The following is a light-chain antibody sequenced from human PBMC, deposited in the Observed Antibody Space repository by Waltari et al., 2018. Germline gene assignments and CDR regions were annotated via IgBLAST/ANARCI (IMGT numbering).Light chain of an antibody. V-gene: IGKV3-15*01. J-gene: IGKJ2*01. Sequence: EIVMTQSPVILSVSPGERATLSCRASQSISSNFAWYQQKLGQAPRLLIYGASTRATGIPARFSGSGSGTEFTLTISSLQSEDFAVYYCQQYNNWPVYTFGQGTKLEIK. CDR3: QQYNNWPVYT. CDR1: QSISSN. CDR2: GAS.